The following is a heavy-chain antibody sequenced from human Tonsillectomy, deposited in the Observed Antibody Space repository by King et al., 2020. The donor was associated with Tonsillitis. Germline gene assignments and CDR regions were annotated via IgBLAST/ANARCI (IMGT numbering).Heavy chain of an antibody. CDR2: ISADNGYT. V-gene: IGHV1-18*04. Sequence: VQLVQSGAEVKKPGASVKVSCKASGYTFSYYGITWVRQAPGQGLEWMGWISADNGYTNYAQNFQGRITMTTDTSASTSYMELRSLRSDDTAVYYCARGNPIVVATIHYGMDVWGQGTTVTVSS. D-gene: IGHD2-15*01. J-gene: IGHJ6*02. CDR1: GYTFSYYG. CDR3: ARGNPIVVATIHYGMDV.